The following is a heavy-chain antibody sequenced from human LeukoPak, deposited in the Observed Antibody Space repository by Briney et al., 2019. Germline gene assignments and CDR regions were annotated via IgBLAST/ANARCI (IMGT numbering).Heavy chain of an antibody. CDR1: GGSFSGYY. J-gene: IGHJ3*02. Sequence: SETLSLTCAVYGGSFSGYYWSWIRQPPGKGLEWIGEINHSGSTNYNPSLKSRVTISVDTSKNQFSLKLSTVTAADTAVYYCARGAYYDSSGYDAFDIWGQGTMVTVSS. CDR2: INHSGST. CDR3: ARGAYYDSSGYDAFDI. D-gene: IGHD3-22*01. V-gene: IGHV4-34*01.